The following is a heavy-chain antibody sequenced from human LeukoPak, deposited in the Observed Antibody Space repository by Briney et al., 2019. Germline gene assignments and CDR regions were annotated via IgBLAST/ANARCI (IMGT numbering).Heavy chain of an antibody. J-gene: IGHJ6*02. Sequence: PGGSLRLSCAASGFTFSSYAMSWVRQAPGKGLEWVSAISGSGDSTYYADSVKGRFTISRDNSKNTLYLQMNSLRAEDTAVYYCAKEIGAITGIFDYYYYGMDVWGQGTTVTVSS. D-gene: IGHD1-20*01. V-gene: IGHV3-23*01. CDR1: GFTFSSYA. CDR2: ISGSGDST. CDR3: AKEIGAITGIFDYYYYGMDV.